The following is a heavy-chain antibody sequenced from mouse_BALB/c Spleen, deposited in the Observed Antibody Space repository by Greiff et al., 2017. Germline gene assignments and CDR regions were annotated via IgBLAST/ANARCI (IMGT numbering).Heavy chain of an antibody. CDR3: TRDDYDDY. CDR1: GFTFSSYT. D-gene: IGHD2-4*01. V-gene: IGHV5-6-4*01. Sequence: EVMLVESGGGLVKPGGSLKLSCAASGFTFSSYTMSWVRQTPEKRLEWVATISSGGSYTYYPDSVKGRFTISRDNAKNTLYLQMSSLKSEDTAMYYCTRDDYDDYWGQGTTLTVSS. J-gene: IGHJ2*01. CDR2: ISSGGSYT.